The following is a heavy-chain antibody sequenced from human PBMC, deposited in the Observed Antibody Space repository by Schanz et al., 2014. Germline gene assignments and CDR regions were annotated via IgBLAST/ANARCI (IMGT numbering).Heavy chain of an antibody. CDR2: ISGSGGST. J-gene: IGHJ3*02. CDR1: GFTFSSYG. D-gene: IGHD5-18*01. CDR3: ARVALPGYSSPRDAFDI. Sequence: VQLVESGGGVVQPGRSLRLSCAASGFTFSSYGMHWVRQAPGKGLEWVSAISGSGGSTYYAESVKGRFTISRDNAKNSLYLQMNGLRAEDTAVYYCARVALPGYSSPRDAFDIWGQGTMVTVSS. V-gene: IGHV3-21*01.